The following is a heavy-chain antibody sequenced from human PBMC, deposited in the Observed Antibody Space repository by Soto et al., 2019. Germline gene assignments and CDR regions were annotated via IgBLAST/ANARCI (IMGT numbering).Heavy chain of an antibody. Sequence: QVQLQESGPGLVKPSGTLSLTCAVSGGSISSSNWWGWVRHPPGKGLEWIGEIYHSGSTNYNPALKRRVTRSVDKSKNQFSLKLSSVTAADTAVYYCARGIDDYPYPSYFDYWGQGTLVTVSS. D-gene: IGHD4-17*01. V-gene: IGHV4-4*02. CDR2: IYHSGST. J-gene: IGHJ4*02. CDR1: GGSISSSNW. CDR3: ARGIDDYPYPSYFDY.